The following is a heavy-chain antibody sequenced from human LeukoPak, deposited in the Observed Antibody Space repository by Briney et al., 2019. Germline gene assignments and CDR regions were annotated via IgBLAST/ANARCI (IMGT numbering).Heavy chain of an antibody. V-gene: IGHV4-61*02. D-gene: IGHD3-22*01. CDR1: GGSISSGSYY. J-gene: IGHJ4*02. CDR2: IYTSGST. Sequence: SQTLSLTCTVSGGSISSGSYYWSWIRQPAGKGLEWIGRIYTSGSTNYNPSLKSRVAISVDTSKNQFSLRLSSVTAADTAVYYCARQTYDSSGYYYPEYWGQGTLVTVSS. CDR3: ARQTYDSSGYYYPEY.